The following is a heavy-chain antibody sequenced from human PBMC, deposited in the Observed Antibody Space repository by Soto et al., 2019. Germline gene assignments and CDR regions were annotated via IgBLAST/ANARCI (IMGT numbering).Heavy chain of an antibody. CDR1: GGTFSSYA. J-gene: IGHJ4*02. Sequence: SVKVSCKASGGTFSSYAISWVRQAPGQGLEWMGGIIPIFGTANYAQKFQGRGTITADESTSTAYMELSSLRSEDTALYYCARDLFREYFIYLDPGTLVTVSS. CDR3: ARDLFREYFIY. V-gene: IGHV1-69*13. CDR2: IIPIFGTA.